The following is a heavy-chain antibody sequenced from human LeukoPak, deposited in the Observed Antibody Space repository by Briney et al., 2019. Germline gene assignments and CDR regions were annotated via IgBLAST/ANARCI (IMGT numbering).Heavy chain of an antibody. V-gene: IGHV3-21*01. D-gene: IGHD4-17*01. Sequence: GGSLRLTCTASGFSFGSHTMNWVRQAPGKGLEWVASISSSNSYIYYADSLQGRFTISRDTAKNSLFLEMNRLGDEDTAVYYCARRSTATSSALGWGTVVQFMDVWGTGTTVTVSS. J-gene: IGHJ6*03. CDR3: ARRSTATSSALGWGTVVQFMDV. CDR2: ISSSNSYI. CDR1: GFSFGSHT.